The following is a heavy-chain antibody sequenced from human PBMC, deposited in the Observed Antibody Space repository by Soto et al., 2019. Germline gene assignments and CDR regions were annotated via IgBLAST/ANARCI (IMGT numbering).Heavy chain of an antibody. J-gene: IGHJ6*03. CDR2: IYYSGST. CDR1: GGSISSGCYY. CDR3: ARQSDIVVVPAAIAQYYMDV. D-gene: IGHD2-2*01. V-gene: IGHV4-31*03. Sequence: SETLSLTCTVSGGSISSGCYYWSWIRQHPGKGLEWIGYIYYSGSTYYNPSLKSRVTISVDTSKNQFSLKLSSVTAADTAVYYCARQSDIVVVPAAIAQYYMDVWGKGTTVTVSS.